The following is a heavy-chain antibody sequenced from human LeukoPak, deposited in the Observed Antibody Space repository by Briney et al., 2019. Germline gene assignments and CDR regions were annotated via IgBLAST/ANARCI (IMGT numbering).Heavy chain of an antibody. CDR2: ISGNAGDT. J-gene: IGHJ4*02. Sequence: GGSLRLSCAASGFTFNGYAMNWVRQAPGKGLEWVSGISGNAGDTFYADSVKGRFTISRDNSKNTLYLQMNSLRAEDTAVYYCAKKGGCDWPPRAFDHWGQGTLVTVSS. D-gene: IGHD2-21*02. V-gene: IGHV3-23*01. CDR1: GFTFNGYA. CDR3: AKKGGCDWPPRAFDH.